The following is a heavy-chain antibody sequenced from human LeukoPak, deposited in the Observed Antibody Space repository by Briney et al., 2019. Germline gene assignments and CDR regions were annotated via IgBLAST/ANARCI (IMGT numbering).Heavy chain of an antibody. D-gene: IGHD6-19*01. CDR1: GFTFSSYA. Sequence: GGSLRLSCAASGFTFSSYATSWVRQAPGKGLEWVSAISGSGGSTYYAGSVKGRFTISRDNSKNTLYLQMNSLRAEDTAVYYCAKARPLDSSGWYRYFDYWGQGTLVTVSS. CDR2: ISGSGGST. V-gene: IGHV3-23*01. J-gene: IGHJ4*02. CDR3: AKARPLDSSGWYRYFDY.